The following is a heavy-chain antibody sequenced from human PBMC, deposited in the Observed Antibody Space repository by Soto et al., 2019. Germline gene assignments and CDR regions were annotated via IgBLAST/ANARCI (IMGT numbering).Heavy chain of an antibody. Sequence: QVQLQQWGAGLLKPSETVSLTCAVYGGSFIGYYGTWIRQPPGKGLEWIGEINHSGSTNYNTSLKSRVTISADTSKNQFSLRLSSVTAAVTAVYYCATLGHYDFWSSFRNGNWFDPWGQGTLVTVSS. CDR2: INHSGST. V-gene: IGHV4-34*01. D-gene: IGHD3-3*01. CDR3: ATLGHYDFWSSFRNGNWFDP. J-gene: IGHJ5*02. CDR1: GGSFIGYY.